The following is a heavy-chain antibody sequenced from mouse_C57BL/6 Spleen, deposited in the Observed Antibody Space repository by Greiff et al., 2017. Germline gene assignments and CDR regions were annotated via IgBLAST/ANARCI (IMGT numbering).Heavy chain of an antibody. CDR2: IYPGDGDT. Sequence: VQLQQSGAELVKPGASVKISCKASGYAFSSYWMNWVKQRPGKGLEWIGQIYPGDGDTNYNGKFKGKATLTADKSSSTAYMQLSSLTSEDSAVYFCARRGYGYDGWYFDVWGTGTTVTVSS. D-gene: IGHD2-2*01. CDR1: GYAFSSYW. CDR3: ARRGYGYDGWYFDV. V-gene: IGHV1-80*01. J-gene: IGHJ1*03.